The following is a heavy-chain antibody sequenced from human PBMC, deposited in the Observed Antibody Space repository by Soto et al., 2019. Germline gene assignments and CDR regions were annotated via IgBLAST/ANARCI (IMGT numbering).Heavy chain of an antibody. CDR3: AAEYGANSA. V-gene: IGHV1-69*02. Sequence: QVQLVQSGAEVKKPGSSVKVSCKASGGTFSSYTINWVRQAPGQGLEWVGRLIPILGIAKNAQKFQGRVTITADKSTSTAYMELSSLRSEDTAVYYSAAEYGANSAWGQGTLVTVSS. CDR2: LIPILGIA. J-gene: IGHJ4*02. CDR1: GGTFSSYT. D-gene: IGHD4-17*01.